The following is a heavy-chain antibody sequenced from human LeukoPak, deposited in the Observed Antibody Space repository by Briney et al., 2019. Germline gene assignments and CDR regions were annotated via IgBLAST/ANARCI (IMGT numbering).Heavy chain of an antibody. CDR3: ARDLGSSGYDLVY. CDR2: ISSSCSTI. J-gene: IGHJ4*02. CDR1: GVALRNFR. V-gene: IGHV3-48*02. Sequence: PGGALRLSFAASGVALRNFRMEWVRQAPGKGLEWVLYISSSCSTIYYADSVRGRFTISRDNAKNSLFLQMNSLRDQNTAVYFCARDLGSSGYDLVYWGQGTLVTVSS. D-gene: IGHD5-12*01.